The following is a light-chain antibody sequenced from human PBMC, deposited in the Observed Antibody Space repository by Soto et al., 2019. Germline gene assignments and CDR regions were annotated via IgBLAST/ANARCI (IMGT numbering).Light chain of an antibody. V-gene: IGLV2-14*01. CDR2: DVS. CDR3: SSYTGSTYV. Sequence: QSALTQPASVSGSPGQSITISCTGTSRDVGGHNYVSWYQQHPGTVPKLMIYDVSTRPSGASNRFSGSKSGNTASLTISGLQAEDEADYYCSSYTGSTYVFGSGTKLTVL. J-gene: IGLJ1*01. CDR1: SRDVGGHNY.